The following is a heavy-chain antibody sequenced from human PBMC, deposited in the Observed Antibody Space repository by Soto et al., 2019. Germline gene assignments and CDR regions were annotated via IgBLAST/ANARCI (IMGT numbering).Heavy chain of an antibody. CDR3: ASVFGFYYYDRSPFAY. V-gene: IGHV1-18*04. J-gene: IGHJ4*02. D-gene: IGHD3-22*01. CDR2: ISAYNGNT. Sequence: ASVKVSCKASGYTFTSYGISWVRQAPGQGLEWMGWISAYNGNTNYAQKLQGRVTMTTDTSTSTAYMELRSLRSEDTAVYYCASVFGFYYYDRSPFAYRRQGTLVTVSS. CDR1: GYTFTSYG.